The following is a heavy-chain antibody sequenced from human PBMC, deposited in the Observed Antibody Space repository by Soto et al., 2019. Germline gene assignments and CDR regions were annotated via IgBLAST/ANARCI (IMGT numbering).Heavy chain of an antibody. V-gene: IGHV4-31*03. CDR2: NYYSGIT. Sequence: QVQLQESGPGLVKPSQTLSLTCTVSGGSISSGGYYWTWIRQHPGKGLEWIGYNYYSGITYYNPYLKSRVTXPXAXSXXQCSLKLSSVTAADTAVYYCARGSSIAGLYYGMDVWGQGTTVTVSS. CDR3: ARGSSIAGLYYGMDV. CDR1: GGSISSGGYY. J-gene: IGHJ6*02. D-gene: IGHD6-6*01.